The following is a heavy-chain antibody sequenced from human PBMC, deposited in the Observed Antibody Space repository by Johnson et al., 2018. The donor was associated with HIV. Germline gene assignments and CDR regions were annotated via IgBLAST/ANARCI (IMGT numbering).Heavy chain of an antibody. V-gene: IGHV3-7*01. CDR1: GFTFSSYW. J-gene: IGHJ3*02. Sequence: MQLVESGGGVVQPGRSLRLSCAASGFTFSSYWMSWVRQAPGKGLEWVANIKQDGSEKYYVDSVKGRFTISRDNAKNSLYLQMNSLRAEDTAVYYCARDWGTRGWDDAFYIWGQGTMVTVSS. CDR3: ARDWGTRGWDDAFYI. CDR2: IKQDGSEK. D-gene: IGHD3-16*01.